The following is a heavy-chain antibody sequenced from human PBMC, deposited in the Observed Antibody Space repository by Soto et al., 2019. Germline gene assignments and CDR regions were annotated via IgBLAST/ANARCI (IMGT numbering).Heavy chain of an antibody. CDR2: IYYSGST. Sequence: PSETLSLTCTVSGGSISSYYWSWIRQPPGKGLEWIGYIYYSGSTNYNPSLKSRVTISVDTSKNQFSLKLSSVTAADTAVYYCARHDDSSGYYFDYWGQGTLVTVS. V-gene: IGHV4-59*08. CDR1: GGSISSYY. D-gene: IGHD3-22*01. J-gene: IGHJ4*02. CDR3: ARHDDSSGYYFDY.